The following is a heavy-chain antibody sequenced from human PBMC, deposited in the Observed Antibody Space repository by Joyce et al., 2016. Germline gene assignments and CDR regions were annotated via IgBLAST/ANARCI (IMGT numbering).Heavy chain of an antibody. CDR2: IYPYDADT. Sequence: EVQLVQSGAEVKKPGESLKISCRGSGYNFMDYWIGWVRQMPGKGLEWMVIIYPYDADTRYSPSFQCQVTISADKSVTTAYLQWSSLKASDTAMYYCAILPGTENTGLDYWGQGTLVTVSS. V-gene: IGHV5-51*01. CDR3: AILPGTENTGLDY. D-gene: IGHD3-10*01. CDR1: GYNFMDYW. J-gene: IGHJ4*02.